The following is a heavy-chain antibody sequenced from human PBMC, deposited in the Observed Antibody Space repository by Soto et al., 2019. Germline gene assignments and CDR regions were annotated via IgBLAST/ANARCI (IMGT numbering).Heavy chain of an antibody. CDR1: GGSISSGDYY. CDR3: SRGLYYYGSWSYLG. D-gene: IGHD3-10*01. V-gene: IGHV4-39*06. CDR2: VVSSGAT. J-gene: IGHJ4*02. Sequence: SETLSLTCTVSGGSISSGDYYWSWILQTPGTGLEWIGNVVSSGATCYNPSLRSLVAISIVKSKTQFALKLSSVTAAATAVYYCSRGLYYYGSWSYLGWGQGTLVTVSS.